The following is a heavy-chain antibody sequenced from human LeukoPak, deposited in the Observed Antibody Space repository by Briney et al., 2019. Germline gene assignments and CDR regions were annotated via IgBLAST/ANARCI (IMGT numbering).Heavy chain of an antibody. Sequence: GGSLRLSRAASGFTFSNAWMSWVRQAPGKGLEWVGRIKSKTDGGTTDYAAPVKGRFTISRDDSKNTLYLQMNSLKTEDTAVYYCTTAMGATLDAFDIWGQGTMVTVSS. D-gene: IGHD1-26*01. CDR3: TTAMGATLDAFDI. J-gene: IGHJ3*02. CDR1: GFTFSNAW. CDR2: IKSKTDGGTT. V-gene: IGHV3-15*01.